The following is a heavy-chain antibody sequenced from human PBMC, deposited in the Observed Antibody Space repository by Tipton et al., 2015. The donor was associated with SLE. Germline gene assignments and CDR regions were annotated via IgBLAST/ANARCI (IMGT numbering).Heavy chain of an antibody. D-gene: IGHD6-6*01. V-gene: IGHV3-33*01. CDR2: IRYDGRNK. Sequence: SLRLSCAASGFTFSSYDMHWVRQAPGKGLEWVAVIRYDGRNKYYVDSVKGRFTISRDNSKNTLDLQMNSLRGEDTAVYYCAGQLSYYGMDVWGQGTTVTVSS. CDR3: AGQLSYYGMDV. CDR1: GFTFSSYD. J-gene: IGHJ6*02.